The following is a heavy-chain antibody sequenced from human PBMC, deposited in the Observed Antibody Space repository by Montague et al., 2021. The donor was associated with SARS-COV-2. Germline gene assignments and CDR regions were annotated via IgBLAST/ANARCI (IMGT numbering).Heavy chain of an antibody. Sequence: SETLSLTCTVSGGSISNYHWNWIRQPPGKGLEWIAYIYYSGSTNYNPSLQSRVTISVDTSRNQFSLRLTSVTAADTAVYYCARQLRVRRTWQVGDYNHYGMDVWGRGTTVSVPS. D-gene: IGHD3-10*01. J-gene: IGHJ6*02. CDR2: IYYSGST. V-gene: IGHV4-59*08. CDR3: ARQLRVRRTWQVGDYNHYGMDV. CDR1: GGSISNYH.